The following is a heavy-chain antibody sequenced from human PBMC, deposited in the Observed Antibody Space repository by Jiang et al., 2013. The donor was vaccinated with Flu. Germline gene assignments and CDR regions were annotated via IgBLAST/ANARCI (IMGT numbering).Heavy chain of an antibody. CDR2: INPNSGDT. Sequence: GAEVKKPGASVKVSCQASGYTFIGYYMHWVRQAPGQGLEWMGWINPNSGDTKYAQKFQGRVTMTRDTSITTVYMELSRLTSDDTAVYYCAKDLEYYFDSSASDPWAREPWSPSPQ. V-gene: IGHV1-2*02. CDR3: AKDLEYYFDSSASDP. J-gene: IGHJ5*02. D-gene: IGHD3-22*01. CDR1: GYTFIGYY.